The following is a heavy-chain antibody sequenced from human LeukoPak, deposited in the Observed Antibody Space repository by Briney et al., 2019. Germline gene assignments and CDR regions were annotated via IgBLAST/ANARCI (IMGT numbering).Heavy chain of an antibody. D-gene: IGHD3-10*01. Sequence: GRSLRLSCAASGFTFSSYGMHWVRQAPGKGLEWVAVIWYDGSNKYYADSVKGRFTISRDNSKNTLYLQMNSLRAEDTAVYYCARGLLWFGEYQYNFDYWGQGTLVTVSS. CDR3: ARGLLWFGEYQYNFDY. V-gene: IGHV3-33*01. CDR1: GFTFSSYG. CDR2: IWYDGSNK. J-gene: IGHJ4*02.